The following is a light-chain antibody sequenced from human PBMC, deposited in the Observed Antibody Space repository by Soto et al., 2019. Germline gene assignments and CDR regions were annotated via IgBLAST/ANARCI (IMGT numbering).Light chain of an antibody. CDR1: QSISSW. CDR3: QQYNSYPWT. J-gene: IGKJ1*01. Sequence: DIQMTQSPSTLSASVGARVPITCRAGQSISSWLAWYQQKPGKAPKLLIYDASSLQNGVPSRFRGAESGTEFTLTISSLQPDDFAVYYCQQYNSYPWTFGQGTKVDIK. CDR2: DAS. V-gene: IGKV1-5*01.